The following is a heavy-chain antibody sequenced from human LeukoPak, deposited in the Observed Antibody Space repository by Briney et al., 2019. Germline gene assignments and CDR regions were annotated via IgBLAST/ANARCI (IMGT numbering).Heavy chain of an antibody. CDR3: ARSGGYGSGRYHDAFDI. J-gene: IGHJ3*02. V-gene: IGHV4-30-2*01. CDR1: GGSISSGGSS. Sequence: SETLSLTCAVSGGSISSGGSSWSWIRQPPGKGLEWIGYIYHSGSTYYNPSLKSRVTISVDRSKNQFSLKLSSVTAADTAVYYCARSGGYGSGRYHDAFDIWGQGTMVTVSS. CDR2: IYHSGST. D-gene: IGHD3-10*01.